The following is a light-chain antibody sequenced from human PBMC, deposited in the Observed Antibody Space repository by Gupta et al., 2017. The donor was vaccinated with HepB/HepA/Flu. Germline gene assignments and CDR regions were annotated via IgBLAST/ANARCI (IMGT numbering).Light chain of an antibody. CDR3: QQSYSSPCS. J-gene: IGKJ2*04. Sequence: DSHITQSTYSLSASVGDRVTITCRASQSISSYLNWYQQKPGKAPKLLIYAASSLQSGVPARFSGSGSGTDFTLTISSLQPEDFATYYCQQSYSSPCSFGQGTKLEIK. CDR1: QSISSY. V-gene: IGKV1-39*01. CDR2: AAS.